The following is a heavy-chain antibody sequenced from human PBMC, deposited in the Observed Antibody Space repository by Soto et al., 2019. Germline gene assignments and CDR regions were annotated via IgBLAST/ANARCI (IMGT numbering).Heavy chain of an antibody. Sequence: EVQLLESGGGLVQPGGSLRLSCAASGFTFTSCAMNRVRQTPGKGLEWVSGISGSGGSTYYADSVKGRFTISRDNSKNTLYLQMNSLRAEDTAVYYCAKERAVPAATTYYWYFDLWGRGTLVTVSS. CDR3: AKERAVPAATTYYWYFDL. V-gene: IGHV3-23*01. CDR1: GFTFTSCA. D-gene: IGHD2-2*01. J-gene: IGHJ2*01. CDR2: ISGSGGST.